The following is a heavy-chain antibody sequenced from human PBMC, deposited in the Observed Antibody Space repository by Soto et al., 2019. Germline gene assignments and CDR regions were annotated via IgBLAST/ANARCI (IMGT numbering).Heavy chain of an antibody. Sequence: QVQLQESGPGLVKPSQTLSLTCTVSGGSMSSGGHYWSWIRQHPGKGLEWIGYISYSGSDYYNPSLKIRVTISVDMSKYQFSLRLSSVTAADTAIYYCTGTCIGGACDGHAWFDLWAQGTLVTVSS. CDR1: GGSMSSGGHY. V-gene: IGHV4-31*03. D-gene: IGHD2-15*01. CDR2: ISYSGSD. J-gene: IGHJ5*02. CDR3: TGTCIGGACDGHAWFDL.